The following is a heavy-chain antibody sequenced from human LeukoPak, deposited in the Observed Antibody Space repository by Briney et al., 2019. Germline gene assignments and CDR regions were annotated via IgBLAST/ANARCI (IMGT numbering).Heavy chain of an antibody. D-gene: IGHD4-23*01. J-gene: IGHJ4*02. V-gene: IGHV4-61*02. CDR1: GGSISSGSYY. CDR2: IYTSGST. CDR3: ARGGGNSPWDY. Sequence: PSETLSLTCTVSGGSISSGSYYWSWIRQPAGKGLEWIGRIYTSGSTNCNPSLKSRVTISVDTSKNQFSLKLSSVTAADTAVYYCARGGGNSPWDYWGQGTQVTVSS.